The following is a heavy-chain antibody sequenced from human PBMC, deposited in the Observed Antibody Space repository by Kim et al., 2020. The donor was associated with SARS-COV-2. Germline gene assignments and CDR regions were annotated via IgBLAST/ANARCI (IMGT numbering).Heavy chain of an antibody. CDR1: GYIFTNFD. D-gene: IGHD3-10*01. V-gene: IGHV1-3*01. CDR2: INAGNGNT. Sequence: ASVKVSCKASGYIFTNFDIYWVRQAPGKRLEWMGWINAGNGNTQYSQKLQGRVTFTRDTSANTAYMELSSLRSEDTAVYYCARASFAKYYFDPWGQGTQVTVSP. CDR3: ARASFAKYYFDP. J-gene: IGHJ5*02.